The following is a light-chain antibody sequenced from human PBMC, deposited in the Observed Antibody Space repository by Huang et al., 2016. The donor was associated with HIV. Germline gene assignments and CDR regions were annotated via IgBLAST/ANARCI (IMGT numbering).Light chain of an antibody. Sequence: EIVMTQSPASLSVSPGERATLSCRASQSVTTSVAWCQQRPGQAPRLLIYDASTRATGVSARFSGGGSGTEFTLTISGLQSEDVAVYYCHQYNAWQTFGQGTKLQIK. CDR2: DAS. CDR1: QSVTTS. CDR3: HQYNAWQT. V-gene: IGKV3-15*01. J-gene: IGKJ2*01.